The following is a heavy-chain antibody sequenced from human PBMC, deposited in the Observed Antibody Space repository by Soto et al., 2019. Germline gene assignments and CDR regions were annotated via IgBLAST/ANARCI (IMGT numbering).Heavy chain of an antibody. J-gene: IGHJ4*02. V-gene: IGHV5-51*01. CDR3: ARPTKPPDSSGYYYAH. Sequence: GESLKISCKGSGYSFTSYWIGWVRQMPGKGLEWMGIIYPGDSDNRYSPSFQGQVTISADKSIRPAYLQWSRLKASDTAMYYCARPTKPPDSSGYYYAHWGQGTLVTVSS. D-gene: IGHD3-22*01. CDR1: GYSFTSYW. CDR2: IYPGDSDN.